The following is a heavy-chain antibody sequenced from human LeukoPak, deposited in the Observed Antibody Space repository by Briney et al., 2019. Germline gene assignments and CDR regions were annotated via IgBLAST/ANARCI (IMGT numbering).Heavy chain of an antibody. J-gene: IGHJ4*02. CDR1: GSTFSSYS. D-gene: IGHD7-27*01. Sequence: KPGGSLRLSCAASGSTFSSYSMNWVRQAPGKGLEWVSSISSSNTYIYYAESVKGRFTISRDNAKNSLYLQMNSLRAEDTAVYYCARDPLGRAADYWGQGSLVTVSS. V-gene: IGHV3-21*01. CDR3: ARDPLGRAADY. CDR2: ISSSNTYI.